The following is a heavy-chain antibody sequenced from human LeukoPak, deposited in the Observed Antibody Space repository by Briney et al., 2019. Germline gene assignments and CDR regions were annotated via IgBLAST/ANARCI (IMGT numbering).Heavy chain of an antibody. CDR1: GFTFSSYE. J-gene: IGHJ4*02. CDR3: ARDAGQEASWYGEQLDY. CDR2: ISSSGSTI. V-gene: IGHV3-48*03. D-gene: IGHD3-10*01. Sequence: PGGSLRLSCAASGFTFSSYEMNWVRQAPGKGLEWVSYISSSGSTIYYADSVKGRFTISRDNAKNSLCLQMNSLRAEDTAVYYCARDAGQEASWYGEQLDYWGQGTLVTVSS.